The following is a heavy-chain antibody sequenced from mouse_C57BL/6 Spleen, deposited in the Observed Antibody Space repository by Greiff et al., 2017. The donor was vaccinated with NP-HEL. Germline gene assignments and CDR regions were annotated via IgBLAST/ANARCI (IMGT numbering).Heavy chain of an antibody. J-gene: IGHJ4*01. V-gene: IGHV1-55*01. D-gene: IGHD1-1*01. CDR1: GYTFTSYW. Sequence: VQLQQPGAELVKPGASVKMSCKASGYTFTSYWITWVKQRPGQGLEWIGDIYPGSGSTNYNEKFKSKATLTVDTSSSTAYMQLSSLTSEDSAVYYCARTVIYYYGSDAMDYWGQGTSVTVSS. CDR2: IYPGSGST. CDR3: ARTVIYYYGSDAMDY.